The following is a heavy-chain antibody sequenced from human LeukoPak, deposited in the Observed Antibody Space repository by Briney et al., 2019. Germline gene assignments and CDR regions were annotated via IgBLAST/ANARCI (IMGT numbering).Heavy chain of an antibody. CDR3: AKDRGRNYYYYMDV. V-gene: IGHV3-9*01. Sequence: GGSLRLSCAASGFTFSSYWMSWVRQAPGKGLEWVSGITSNSGSIGYADSVKGRFTISRDNAKNSLYLQMNSLRAEDTALYYCAKDRGRNYYYYMDVWGKGTTVTVSS. D-gene: IGHD2-15*01. J-gene: IGHJ6*03. CDR1: GFTFSSYW. CDR2: ITSNSGSI.